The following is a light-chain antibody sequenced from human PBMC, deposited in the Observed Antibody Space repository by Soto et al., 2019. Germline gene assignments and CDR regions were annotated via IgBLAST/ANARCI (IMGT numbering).Light chain of an antibody. J-gene: IGKJ1*01. CDR1: QSVSSN. CDR2: GAS. CDR3: QQYGTSPWT. Sequence: EIVMTQSPATLSVSPGERATLSCRASQSVSSNLAWYQQKRGQAPRLLIYGASTRATGIPARFSGSGSGTDFSLTISRLEPEDFAVYYCQQYGTSPWTFGQGTKVDIK. V-gene: IGKV3-15*01.